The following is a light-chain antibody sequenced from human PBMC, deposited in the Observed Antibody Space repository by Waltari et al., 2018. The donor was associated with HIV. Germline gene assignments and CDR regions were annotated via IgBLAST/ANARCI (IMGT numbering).Light chain of an antibody. CDR3: QQTGFSTFT. CDR2: TAS. CDR1: LGIGPW. Sequence: DIQMTQSPSPVPASVGDRVTITCRASLGIGPWLAWYQQKPGQVPKLLVHTASILQRGVPSRFSGSGSGTDFTLTINGLQPEDYATYYCQQTGFSTFTFGPGTKVESK. J-gene: IGKJ3*01. V-gene: IGKV1-12*01.